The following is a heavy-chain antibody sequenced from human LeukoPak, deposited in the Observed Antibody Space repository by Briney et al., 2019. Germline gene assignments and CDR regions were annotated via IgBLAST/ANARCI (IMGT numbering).Heavy chain of an antibody. D-gene: IGHD2-2*01. CDR3: ARNIVVVPAAGNWFDP. CDR1: GYSISSGYY. V-gene: IGHV4-38-2*01. Sequence: PSETLSLTCAVSGYSISSGYYWGWIRQPPGKGLGWIGSIYHSGSTYYNPSLKSRVTISVDTSKNQFSLKLSSVTAADTAVYYCARNIVVVPAAGNWFDPWGQGTLVTVSS. J-gene: IGHJ5*02. CDR2: IYHSGST.